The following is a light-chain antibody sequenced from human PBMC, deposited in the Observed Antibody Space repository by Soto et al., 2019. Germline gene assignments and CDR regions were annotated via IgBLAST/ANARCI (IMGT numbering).Light chain of an antibody. Sequence: QSALTQPASVSGSPGQSITISCTGTSSDVGSYNLVSWYQHHPGKAPKFMIYEVSKRPSGVSNRFSGSKSGNTASLTISGLQAEDEADYYCCSYAGSSTFPYVFGTGTKVTVL. J-gene: IGLJ1*01. CDR2: EVS. CDR3: CSYAGSSTFPYV. CDR1: SSDVGSYNL. V-gene: IGLV2-23*02.